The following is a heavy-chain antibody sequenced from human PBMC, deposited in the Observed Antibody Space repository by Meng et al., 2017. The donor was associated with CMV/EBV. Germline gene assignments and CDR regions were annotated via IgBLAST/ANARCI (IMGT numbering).Heavy chain of an antibody. Sequence: QITWSESGPTMLNPTPALTMTCPFSGFSLSLSGVGLGWIRQPPGKALEWLALIYWDDDKRYSPSLKSTLTITKETSKNQVVLTMTNMDPVDTATYYFARGGLRGFDYWGQGTLVTVSS. CDR2: IYWDDDK. J-gene: IGHJ4*02. CDR1: GFSLSLSGVG. D-gene: IGHD4-17*01. CDR3: ARGGLRGFDY. V-gene: IGHV2-5*02.